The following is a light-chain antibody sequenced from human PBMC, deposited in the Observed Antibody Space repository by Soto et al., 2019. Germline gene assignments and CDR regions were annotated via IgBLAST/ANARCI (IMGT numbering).Light chain of an antibody. CDR3: QQYHSAPRT. CDR2: AAS. Sequence: DIQMTQSPSSLSASVGDRVAITCRASQGISSYLAWYQQKPGKVPDLLIYAASTLQSGVPSRFSGSRSGTECTLTISSLQPEDVATYYCQQYHSAPRTFGQGTKVEIK. J-gene: IGKJ1*01. V-gene: IGKV1-27*01. CDR1: QGISSY.